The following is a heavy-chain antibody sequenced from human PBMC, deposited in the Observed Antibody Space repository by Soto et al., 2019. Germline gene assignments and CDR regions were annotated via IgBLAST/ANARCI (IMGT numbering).Heavy chain of an antibody. D-gene: IGHD4-4*01. V-gene: IGHV5-51*01. CDR3: ARHAYGYNNYFFDF. CDR1: GYSFTSYW. J-gene: IGHJ4*02. CDR2: IYPGDSDI. Sequence: GAPRKISCKGSGYSFTSYWIGWVRQMPGKGLEWMGIIYPGDSDIRYSPSFQGQVTISADKSISTAYLQWSSLKASDTAMYYCARHAYGYNNYFFDFWGQGTLVTVSS.